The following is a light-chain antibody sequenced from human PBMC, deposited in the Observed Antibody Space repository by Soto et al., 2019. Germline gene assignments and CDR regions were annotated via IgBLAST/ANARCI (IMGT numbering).Light chain of an antibody. CDR2: GAS. V-gene: IGKV3-15*01. J-gene: IGKJ3*01. CDR3: QQYNKGPLS. Sequence: EIVMTQSPATLSVSPGESATLSCRASQSFTSNLVWYQQKPGQAPRLLIYGASTRATGVPARFSGSGSGREFTLTISSLQSEDFAVYFCQQYNKGPLSFGPGTKVDIK. CDR1: QSFTSN.